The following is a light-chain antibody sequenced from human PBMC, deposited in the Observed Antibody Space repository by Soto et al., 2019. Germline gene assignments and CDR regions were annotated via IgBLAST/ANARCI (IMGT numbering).Light chain of an antibody. CDR3: CSYAGRYIYVL. CDR2: EVT. CDR1: SSDVGAYNH. Sequence: QSVLTQPRSVSGSPGQSGTISCTGRSSDVGAYNHVSWYQQHPGKAPKLLVYEVTNRPSGVPDRFSGSKSDNTAFLTISGLQGYDEADYYCCSYAGRYIYVLVGGGTKVTVL. J-gene: IGLJ2*01. V-gene: IGLV2-11*01.